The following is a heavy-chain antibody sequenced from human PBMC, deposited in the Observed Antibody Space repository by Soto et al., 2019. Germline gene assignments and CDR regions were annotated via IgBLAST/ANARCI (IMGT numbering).Heavy chain of an antibody. J-gene: IGHJ6*02. CDR1: VDSITTYY. Sequence: PSETLSLTCSVSVDSITTYYWSWIRQPAAKGLEWIGRIDASGNTNYNPSLNRRVTMSIDTSKKQFSLKLTSVTAADTAIYYCARYSNNWFQTEGMDVWGQGTTVTVSS. D-gene: IGHD6-13*01. CDR2: IDASGNT. V-gene: IGHV4-4*07. CDR3: ARYSNNWFQTEGMDV.